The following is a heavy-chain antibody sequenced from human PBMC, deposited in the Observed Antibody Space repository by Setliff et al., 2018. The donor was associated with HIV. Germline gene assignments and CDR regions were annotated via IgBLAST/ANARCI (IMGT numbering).Heavy chain of an antibody. CDR2: IYTSGSV. V-gene: IGHV4-4*09. CDR3: ARGFDYAQRPPLYYFDY. Sequence: SETLSLTCTVSGGSISSYYWSWIRQPPGKGLEWIGYIYTSGSVNYNPSLNSRVTISVDTSKNQFSLKLSSVTAADTAVYYCARGFDYAQRPPLYYFDYWGQGTLVTVSS. D-gene: IGHD2-2*01. J-gene: IGHJ4*02. CDR1: GGSISSYY.